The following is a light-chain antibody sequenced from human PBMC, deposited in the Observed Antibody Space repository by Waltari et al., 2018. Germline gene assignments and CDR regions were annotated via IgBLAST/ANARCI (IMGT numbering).Light chain of an antibody. CDR1: SCSLPTPSY. J-gene: IGLJ3*02. CDR2: NGN. CDR3: SVYMGSGVWV. Sequence: QTVVTPEPSLSVSPGGTVPLPFALHSCSLPTPSYPPWYRQTPVQAPGTLVDNGNSRSLGVPDRFSGSVLGNKAALTITGAQADDESDYFCSVYMGSGVWVFGGGTKLTVL. V-gene: IGLV8-61*01.